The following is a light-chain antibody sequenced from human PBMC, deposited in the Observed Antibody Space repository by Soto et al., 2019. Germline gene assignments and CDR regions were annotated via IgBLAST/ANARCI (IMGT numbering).Light chain of an antibody. CDR2: DAS. CDR3: QQYNNWPPIT. J-gene: IGKJ5*01. CDR1: QSVTAN. V-gene: IGKV3-15*01. Sequence: EIVMTQSPATLSVSPGESATLSCRASQSVTANLAWYQQRPDQSLRLLIYDASVRATGTPARFSGSGFGTEFTLTISSLQVEDFALYYCQQYNNWPPITFGQGTRLEI.